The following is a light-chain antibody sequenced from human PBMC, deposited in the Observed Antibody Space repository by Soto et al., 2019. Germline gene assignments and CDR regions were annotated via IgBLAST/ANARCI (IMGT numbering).Light chain of an antibody. V-gene: IGKV1-33*01. J-gene: IGKJ4*01. CDR1: HDIKKY. Sequence: DIQMTQSPSSLSASVGDRVTITCKASHDIKKYLNWYQQKAHKVPKLLIHDVSTLATRVPSRFTGRGSGTDFTLTINSLQPEDVAADYCQQFDDLPLTFGGGTKVDI. CDR3: QQFDDLPLT. CDR2: DVS.